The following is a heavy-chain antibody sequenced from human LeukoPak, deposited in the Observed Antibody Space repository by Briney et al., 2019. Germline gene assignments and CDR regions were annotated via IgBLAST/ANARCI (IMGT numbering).Heavy chain of an antibody. J-gene: IGHJ4*02. Sequence: ASVKVSCKASGHTFTGYYMHWVRQAPGQGLEWMGWINANSGDTNYAQKFQGRVTVTRDTSISTAYMELSRLRSGDTAVYYCARDPAFPTYYYDSSGYSNYGGYWGQGTLVTVSS. CDR2: INANSGDT. D-gene: IGHD3-22*01. V-gene: IGHV1-2*02. CDR1: GHTFTGYY. CDR3: ARDPAFPTYYYDSSGYSNYGGY.